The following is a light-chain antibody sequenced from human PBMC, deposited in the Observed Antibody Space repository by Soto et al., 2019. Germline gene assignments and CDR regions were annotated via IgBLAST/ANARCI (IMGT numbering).Light chain of an antibody. V-gene: IGKV1-17*01. CDR3: LQHSTYPLT. CDR2: AAS. Sequence: DIQMTQFPSSLSASVGDRVTITCRASQGIRNDLGWYQQKPGKAPKRLIYAASSLQSGVPSRFSVSGSETEFTLAISSLQPEDSATFYCLQHSTYPLTFGQGTKVEIK. CDR1: QGIRND. J-gene: IGKJ1*01.